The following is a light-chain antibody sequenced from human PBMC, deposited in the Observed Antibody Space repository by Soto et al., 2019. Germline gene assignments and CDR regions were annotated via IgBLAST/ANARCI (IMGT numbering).Light chain of an antibody. CDR1: SSDIGSYNH. CDR2: AVS. Sequence: LTQPASVSGSPGQSITISCSGTSSDIGSYNHVAWYQQFPGKSPKLMTYAVSDRPSGVSDRFSGSKSGITASLTISGLQTEDEADYYCISYTDRQSYLFGTGTKVTVL. V-gene: IGLV2-14*03. CDR3: ISYTDRQSYL. J-gene: IGLJ1*01.